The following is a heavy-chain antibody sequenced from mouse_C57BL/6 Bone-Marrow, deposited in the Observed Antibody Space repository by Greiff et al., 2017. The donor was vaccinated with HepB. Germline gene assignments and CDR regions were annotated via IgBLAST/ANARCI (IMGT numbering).Heavy chain of an antibody. CDR2: INPNNGGT. V-gene: IGHV1-18*01. CDR3: ARDGKPSMDY. D-gene: IGHD2-1*01. CDR1: GYTFTDYN. J-gene: IGHJ4*01. Sequence: EVQLQQSGPELVKPGASVKIPCKASGYTFTDYNMDWVKQSHVKSLEWIGDINPNNGGTIYNQKFKGKATLTVDKSSSTAYMELRSLTSEDTAVYYCARDGKPSMDYWGQGTSVTVSS.